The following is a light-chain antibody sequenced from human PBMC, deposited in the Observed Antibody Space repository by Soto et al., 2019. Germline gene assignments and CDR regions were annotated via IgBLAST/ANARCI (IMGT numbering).Light chain of an antibody. CDR1: QSISSSY. CDR3: QQYNSYST. Sequence: EIVLTQSPGTLSLSPGERATLSCRASQSISSSYLGWYQQKPGQGPRLLIYDASNRATGIPARFSGSGSGTEFTLTISSLQPDDFATYYCQQYNSYSTFGQGTKVDIK. CDR2: DAS. V-gene: IGKV3-20*01. J-gene: IGKJ1*01.